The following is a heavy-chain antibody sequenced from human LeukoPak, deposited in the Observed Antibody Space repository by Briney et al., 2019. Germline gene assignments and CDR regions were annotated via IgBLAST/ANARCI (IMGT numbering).Heavy chain of an antibody. CDR2: INHSGST. V-gene: IGHV4-34*01. J-gene: IGHJ4*02. CDR3: ARGGTYYDFWSGYSSAPYFDY. Sequence: KSSETLSLTCAVYGGSFSGYYWSWIRQPPGKGLEWIGEINHSGSTNYNPSLKSRVTISVDTSKNQFSLKLSSVTAADTAVYYCARGGTYYDFWSGYSSAPYFDYWGQGTLVTVSS. CDR1: GGSFSGYY. D-gene: IGHD3-3*01.